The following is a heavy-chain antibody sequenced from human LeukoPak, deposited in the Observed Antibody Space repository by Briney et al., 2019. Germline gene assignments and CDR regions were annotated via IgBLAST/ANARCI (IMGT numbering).Heavy chain of an antibody. V-gene: IGHV3-23*01. D-gene: IGHD3-10*01. CDR3: AKDDPRYYYGSGINY. CDR2: ISGSGGAT. J-gene: IGHJ4*02. CDR1: GFTFSSYA. Sequence: GGSLRLSCAASGFTFSSYAMSWVRQAPGKGLEWVSAISGSGGATYYADSVRGRFTISRDNSKNTLYLQMNSLRAEDTAVYYCAKDDPRYYYGSGINYWGQGTLVTVSS.